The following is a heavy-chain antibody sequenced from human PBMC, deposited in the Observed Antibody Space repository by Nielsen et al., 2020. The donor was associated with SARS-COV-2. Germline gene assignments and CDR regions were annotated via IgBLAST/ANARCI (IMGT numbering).Heavy chain of an antibody. CDR2: IYYSGST. CDR1: GGSISSGGYY. V-gene: IGHV4-31*03. J-gene: IGHJ3*02. D-gene: IGHD3-10*01. CDR3: ARGPRITMIRGVIRAFDI. Sequence: SETLSLTCTVSGGSISSGGYYWSWIRQHPGKGLEWIGYIYYSGSTYYNPSLKSRVTISVDTSKNQFSLKLSSVTAADTAVYYCARGPRITMIRGVIRAFDIWGQGTLVTVSS.